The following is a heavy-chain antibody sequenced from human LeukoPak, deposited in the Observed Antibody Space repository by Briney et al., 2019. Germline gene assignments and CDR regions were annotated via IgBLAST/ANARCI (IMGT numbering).Heavy chain of an antibody. Sequence: ASVKVSCKVSGYTLTELSMHWVRQAPGKGLEWMGGFDPEDGETIYAQKFQGRVTMTEDTSTDTAYMELSSLRSEDTAVYYCATSVGFGGSGFPGIDPWGQGTLVTVSS. CDR2: FDPEDGET. D-gene: IGHD3-10*01. CDR1: GYTLTELS. V-gene: IGHV1-24*01. J-gene: IGHJ5*02. CDR3: ATSVGFGGSGFPGIDP.